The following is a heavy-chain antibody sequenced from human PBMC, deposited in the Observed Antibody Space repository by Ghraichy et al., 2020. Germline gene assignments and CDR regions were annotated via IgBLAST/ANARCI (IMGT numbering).Heavy chain of an antibody. V-gene: IGHV4-59*01. CDR3: ARDRGSYYDSSAPEDAFDI. Sequence: SETLPLTCTVSGGSISSYYWSWIRQPPGKGLEWIGYIYYSGSTNYNPSLKSRVTISVDTSKNQFSLKLSSVTAADTAVYYCARDRGSYYDSSAPEDAFDIWGQGTMVTVSS. J-gene: IGHJ3*02. CDR1: GGSISSYY. D-gene: IGHD3-22*01. CDR2: IYYSGST.